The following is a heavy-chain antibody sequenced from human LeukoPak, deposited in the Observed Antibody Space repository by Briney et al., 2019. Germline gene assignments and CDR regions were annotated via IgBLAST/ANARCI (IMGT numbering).Heavy chain of an antibody. Sequence: ASVKVSCKASGGTFSSDAISWVRQAPGQGLEWMGRIIPIFGTANYAQKFQGRVTITTDESTSTAYMELSSLRSEDTAVYYCASSTGSSGWYLDYYYYMDVWGKGTTVTVSS. CDR1: GGTFSSDA. J-gene: IGHJ6*03. CDR2: IIPIFGTA. D-gene: IGHD6-19*01. CDR3: ASSTGSSGWYLDYYYYMDV. V-gene: IGHV1-69*05.